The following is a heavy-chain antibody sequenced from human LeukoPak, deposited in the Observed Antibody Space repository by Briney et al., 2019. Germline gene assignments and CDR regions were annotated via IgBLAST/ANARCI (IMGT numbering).Heavy chain of an antibody. J-gene: IGHJ6*03. D-gene: IGHD3-10*01. CDR3: ATSIWFGDYYHYYMAV. Sequence: SETLSLTCTVSGGSISSSSYYWGWIRQPPGKGLEWIGSIYYSGSTYYNPSLKSRVTISVDTSKNQFSLKLRSVTAADTAVYYCATSIWFGDYYHYYMAVWGKGTTVTISS. CDR2: IYYSGST. CDR1: GGSISSSSYY. V-gene: IGHV4-39*01.